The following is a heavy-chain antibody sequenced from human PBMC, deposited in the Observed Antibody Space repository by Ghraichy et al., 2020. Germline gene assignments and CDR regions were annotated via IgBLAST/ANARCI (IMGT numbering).Heavy chain of an antibody. CDR2: IYYSGTT. Sequence: GSLRLSCTVSGGSISSYYWSWIRQPPGKGLEWIGYIYYSGTTNYNPSLKSRVTISVDTSKNQFSLKLSSVTAADTAVYYCARYSGSYSYNWFDSWGQGTLVTVSS. CDR1: GGSISSYY. V-gene: IGHV4-59*01. CDR3: ARYSGSYSYNWFDS. J-gene: IGHJ5*01. D-gene: IGHD1-26*01.